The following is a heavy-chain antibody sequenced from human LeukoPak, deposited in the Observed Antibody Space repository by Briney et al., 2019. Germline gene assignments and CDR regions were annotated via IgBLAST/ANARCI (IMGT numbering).Heavy chain of an antibody. CDR1: GGSIGNYY. CDR3: ARPGLRLGELSHSWYFDL. V-gene: IGHV4-4*07. D-gene: IGHD3-16*02. CDR2: ISTSGTT. Sequence: PSETLSLTCTVSGGSIGNYYWNWIRQPAGKGLEWIGRISTSGTTNYHPSLKSRVTISVDTSKNQFSLKLSSVTAADTAVYYCARPGLRLGELSHSWYFDLWGRGTLVTVSS. J-gene: IGHJ2*01.